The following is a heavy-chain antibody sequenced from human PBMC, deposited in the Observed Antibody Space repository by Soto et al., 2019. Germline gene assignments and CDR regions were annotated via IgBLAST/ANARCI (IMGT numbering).Heavy chain of an antibody. Sequence: GGSLRLSCTTSGFIFGDYAINWFRQAPGKGLEWVGFIRSKTYGGTTEYAASVKGRFSISRDESKSIAYLQMNSLKTEDTAVYYCTTDGGEQWLVPVDYWGQGTLVTVSS. D-gene: IGHD6-19*01. J-gene: IGHJ4*02. V-gene: IGHV3-49*03. CDR2: IRSKTYGGTT. CDR3: TTDGGEQWLVPVDY. CDR1: GFIFGDYA.